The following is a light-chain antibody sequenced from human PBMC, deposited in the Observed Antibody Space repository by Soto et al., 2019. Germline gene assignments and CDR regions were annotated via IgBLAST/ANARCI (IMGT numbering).Light chain of an antibody. J-gene: IGKJ2*01. CDR2: GTS. Sequence: EIVLRQSPGTLSLSPGERATVSCRASQSVPSSSLAWYQQKPGQGPRLLIYGTSRRSTGIPDRFSGSGSGTDFTLTISRQEAEDSAVYFCKQYGNSPTFGQGTKLQIK. V-gene: IGKV3-20*01. CDR1: QSVPSSS. CDR3: KQYGNSPT.